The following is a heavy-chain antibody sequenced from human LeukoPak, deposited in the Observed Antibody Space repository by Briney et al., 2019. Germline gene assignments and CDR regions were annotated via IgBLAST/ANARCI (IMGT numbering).Heavy chain of an antibody. J-gene: IGHJ4*02. D-gene: IGHD3-22*01. Sequence: ASVKVSCKASGYTLTGYYIHWVRQAPGQGLEWMGWINPKSGGTDSSQKFQGGVTMTRDTSISTAYMELTRLRSDDTAVYYCARDWEDSSGYLDDYWGQGTLVTVSS. V-gene: IGHV1-2*02. CDR2: INPKSGGT. CDR3: ARDWEDSSGYLDDY. CDR1: GYTLTGYY.